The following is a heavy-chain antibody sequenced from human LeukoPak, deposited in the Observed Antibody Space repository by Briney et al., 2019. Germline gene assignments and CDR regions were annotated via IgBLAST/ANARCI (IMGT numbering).Heavy chain of an antibody. V-gene: IGHV3-30*04. CDR2: ISYDGSNK. D-gene: IGHD6-13*01. Sequence: GGSLRLSCAASGFTLSSYAMHWVRQAPGKGLEWVAVISYDGSNKYYADSVKGRFTISRDNSKNTLYLQMSSLRVDDTAVYYCAKAASSSWPSYYYGMDVWGQGTTVTVSS. CDR1: GFTLSSYA. CDR3: AKAASSSWPSYYYGMDV. J-gene: IGHJ6*02.